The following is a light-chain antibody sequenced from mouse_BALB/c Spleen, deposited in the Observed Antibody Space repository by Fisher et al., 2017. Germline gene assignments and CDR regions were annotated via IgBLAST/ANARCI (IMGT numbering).Light chain of an antibody. J-gene: IGKJ5*01. CDR3: QQWSSNPPT. CDR2: LTS. CDR1: SSVSS. Sequence: IVITQTPAIMSASPGEKVTMTCSASSSVSSSYLYWYQQKPRSSPKPWIYLTSNLASGVPARFSGSGSGTSYSLTISSMEAEDAATYYCQQWSSNPPTFGAGTKLELK. V-gene: IGKV4-68*01.